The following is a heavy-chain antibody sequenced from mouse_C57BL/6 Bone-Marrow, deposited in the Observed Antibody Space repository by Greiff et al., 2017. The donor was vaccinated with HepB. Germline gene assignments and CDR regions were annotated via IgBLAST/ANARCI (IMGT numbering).Heavy chain of an antibody. V-gene: IGHV5-6*01. J-gene: IGHJ3*01. CDR1: GFTFSSYG. Sequence: EVKLVESGGDLVKPGGSLKLSCAASGFTFSSYGMSWVRQTPDKRLEWAATISSGGSYTYYPDSVKGRFTISRDNAKNTLYLQMSSLKSEDTAMYYCAKHGRGLFAYWGQGTLVTVSA. CDR3: AKHGRGLFAY. CDR2: ISSGGSYT.